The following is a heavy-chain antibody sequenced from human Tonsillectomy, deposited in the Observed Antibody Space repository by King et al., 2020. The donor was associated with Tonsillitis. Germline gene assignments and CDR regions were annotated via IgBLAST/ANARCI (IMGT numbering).Heavy chain of an antibody. Sequence: VQLVESGGGLIQPGGSLRLSCAASGFIVSSNYMSWVRQAPGKGLEWVSVLYSGGTTYYADSVKGRFTISRDNSKNTLYLQMNSLRAEDTAVYYCARAFHTYFDSWGQGTLVTVSS. CDR2: LYSGGTT. CDR3: ARAFHTYFDS. D-gene: IGHD3-16*01. J-gene: IGHJ4*02. CDR1: GFIVSSNY. V-gene: IGHV3-53*01.